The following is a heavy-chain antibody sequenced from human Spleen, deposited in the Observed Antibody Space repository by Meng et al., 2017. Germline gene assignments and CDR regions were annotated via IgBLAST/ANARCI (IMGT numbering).Heavy chain of an antibody. CDR2: IYYSGST. CDR3: ARDSRRLAYGMDV. J-gene: IGHJ6*02. D-gene: IGHD2-2*01. CDR1: GGSVSSGSYY. V-gene: IGHV4-61*01. Sequence: SETLSLTCTVSGGSVSSGSYYWSWIRQPPGKGLEWIGYIYYSGSTNYNPSLRSRVSMSLDTSKNQFSLKLNSVTAADTAVYYCARDSRRLAYGMDVWGQGTTVTVSS.